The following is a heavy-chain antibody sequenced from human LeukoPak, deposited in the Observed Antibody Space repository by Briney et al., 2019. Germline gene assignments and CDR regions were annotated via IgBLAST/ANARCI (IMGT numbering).Heavy chain of an antibody. CDR3: ARRRGIVATIRGGFDY. CDR2: ISGSGGST. D-gene: IGHD5-12*01. Sequence: GGSLRLSCADSGFTFSRYWMHWVRQAPGKGLEWVSAISGSGGSTYYADSVKGRFTISRDNSKNTLYLQMNSLRAEDTAVYYCARRRGIVATIRGGFDYWGQGTLVTVSS. V-gene: IGHV3-23*01. J-gene: IGHJ4*02. CDR1: GFTFSRYW.